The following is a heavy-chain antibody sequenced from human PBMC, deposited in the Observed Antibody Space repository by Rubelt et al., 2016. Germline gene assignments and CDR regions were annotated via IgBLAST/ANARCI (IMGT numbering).Heavy chain of an antibody. CDR1: GFTVSSNY. CDR2: IYSGGST. D-gene: IGHD1-20*01. V-gene: IGHV3-53*01. J-gene: IGHJ4*02. Sequence: EVPLVESGGGLVQPGGSLRLSCAASGFTVSSNYMSWVRQAPGKGLEWVSVIYSGGSTYYADSGKGRFTIFSVNAKNALYLQMNSLRAEDTAVYYCAKGHRPSPTITGTTQGLYYFDYWGQGTLVTVSS. CDR3: AKGHRPSPTITGTTQGLYYFDY.